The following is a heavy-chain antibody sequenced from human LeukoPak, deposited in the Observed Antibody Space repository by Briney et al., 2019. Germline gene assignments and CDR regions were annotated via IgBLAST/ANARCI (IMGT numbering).Heavy chain of an antibody. Sequence: SETLSLTCTVSGGSITTYYWNWIRQPPGKGLEWIGSIYYSGSTYYNPSLKSRVTISVDTSKNQFSLKLSSVTAADTAVYYCARDGSGSYGYFDYWGQGTLVTVSS. CDR1: GGSITTYY. J-gene: IGHJ4*02. CDR2: IYYSGST. CDR3: ARDGSGSYGYFDY. V-gene: IGHV4-39*07. D-gene: IGHD1-26*01.